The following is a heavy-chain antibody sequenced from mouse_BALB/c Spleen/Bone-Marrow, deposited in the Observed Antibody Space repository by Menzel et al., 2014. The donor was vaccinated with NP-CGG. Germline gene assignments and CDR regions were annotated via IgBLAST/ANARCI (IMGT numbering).Heavy chain of an antibody. D-gene: IGHD2-4*01. Sequence: DVKLVESGGGLVKPGGSLKLSCAASGFTFSNFAMSWVRQTPDKRLEWVASTSSGGSAYYPDSVKGRLSISRDNARDILFLQMSSLRSEDTAMYYCARGYDYDFDYWGQGTTLTVSS. CDR3: ARGYDYDFDY. CDR2: TSSGGSA. J-gene: IGHJ2*01. V-gene: IGHV5-6-5*01. CDR1: GFTFSNFA.